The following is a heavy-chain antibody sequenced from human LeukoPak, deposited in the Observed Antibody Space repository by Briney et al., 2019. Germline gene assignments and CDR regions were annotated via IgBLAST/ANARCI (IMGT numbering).Heavy chain of an antibody. J-gene: IGHJ6*03. CDR1: GYTFTRND. CDR3: ARYGGAGTRDYYMDV. V-gene: IGHV1-8*03. D-gene: IGHD6-13*01. Sequence: GASVKVSCKASGYTFTRNDINWVRQATGQGLEWMGWMNPNSGNTGYAQKFQGRVTITRNTSISTAYMELSSLRSEDTAVYYCARYGGAGTRDYYMDVWGKGTTVTVSS. CDR2: MNPNSGNT.